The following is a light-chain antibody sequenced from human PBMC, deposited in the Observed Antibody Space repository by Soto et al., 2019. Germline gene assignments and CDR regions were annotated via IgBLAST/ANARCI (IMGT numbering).Light chain of an antibody. Sequence: EIVLTQSPGTLSLSPGERATLSCRASQSVSSSFLAWYQQKPGQPPRLLIYGASTRATGIPDRFSGSGSGTDFTLTISRLEPEDFAVYYCQQDSISPPLTFGGGTKVEIK. J-gene: IGKJ4*01. CDR2: GAS. V-gene: IGKV3-20*01. CDR3: QQDSISPPLT. CDR1: QSVSSSF.